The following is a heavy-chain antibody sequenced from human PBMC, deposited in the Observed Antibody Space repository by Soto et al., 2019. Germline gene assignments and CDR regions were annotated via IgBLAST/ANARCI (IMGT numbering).Heavy chain of an antibody. D-gene: IGHD3-22*01. CDR1: GFTFSSYE. CDR2: ISSSGSTI. V-gene: IGHV3-48*03. Sequence: TGGSLRLSCAASGFTFSSYEMNWVRQAPGKGLEWVSYISSSGSTIYYADSVKGRFTISRDNAKNSLYLQMNSLRAEDTAVYYCAREIPQGGITTIVVVGDAFDIWGQGTMVTVSS. J-gene: IGHJ3*02. CDR3: AREIPQGGITTIVVVGDAFDI.